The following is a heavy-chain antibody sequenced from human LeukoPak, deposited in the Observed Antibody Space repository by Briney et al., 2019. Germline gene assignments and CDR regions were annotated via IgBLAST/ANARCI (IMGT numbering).Heavy chain of an antibody. CDR1: GFTFDDYA. CDR2: ISGDGRT. J-gene: IGHJ4*02. Sequence: GGSLRHPCAGSGFTFDDYAMHWARQAPGKGLEWVSLISGDGRTYYADSVKGRFTIPRDNSKNSLHLQMNSLRTEDTALYYCAKEGPIAVANYFDNWGQGTLVTVSS. V-gene: IGHV3-43*02. CDR3: AKEGPIAVANYFDN. D-gene: IGHD6-19*01.